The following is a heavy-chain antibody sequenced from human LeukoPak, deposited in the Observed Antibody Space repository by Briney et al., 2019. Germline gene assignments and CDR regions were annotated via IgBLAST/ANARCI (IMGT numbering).Heavy chain of an antibody. V-gene: IGHV3-30*18. Sequence: GGSLRLSCAASGFTVTTKSMAWVRQAPGRGLEWVTVISYDGSIKYYADSVKGRFTNSRDNSKNTVYLQMHSLKDEDTAVYYCAKGGEMATIEESDYWGQGTLVTVSS. CDR1: GFTVTTKS. CDR2: ISYDGSIK. J-gene: IGHJ4*02. D-gene: IGHD5-24*01. CDR3: AKGGEMATIEESDY.